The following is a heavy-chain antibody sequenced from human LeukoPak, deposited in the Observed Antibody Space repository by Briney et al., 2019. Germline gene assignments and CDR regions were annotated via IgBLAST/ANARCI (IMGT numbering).Heavy chain of an antibody. Sequence: GGSLRLSCAASGFTFSSYEMNWVRQAPGKGLEWVSYISNSGTAIYYADSVKGRFTISRDNAKSSLYLQMNSLRAEDTAVYYCARAGYSMDTEYFQHWGQGTLITVSS. V-gene: IGHV3-48*03. D-gene: IGHD5-18*01. CDR2: ISNSGTAI. CDR1: GFTFSSYE. J-gene: IGHJ1*01. CDR3: ARAGYSMDTEYFQH.